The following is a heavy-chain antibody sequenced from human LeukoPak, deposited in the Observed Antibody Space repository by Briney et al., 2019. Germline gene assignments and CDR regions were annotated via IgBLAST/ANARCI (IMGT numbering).Heavy chain of an antibody. Sequence: GGSLRLSCAASGFTFSSYGMHWVRQAPGKGLEWVPFIRYDGSNKYYADSVKGRFTISRDNSKNTLYLQMNSLRAEDTAVYYCAKGQLEWLLTTQDIDYWGQGGLVTVSS. CDR2: IRYDGSNK. CDR1: GFTFSSYG. CDR3: AKGQLEWLLTTQDIDY. V-gene: IGHV3-30*02. D-gene: IGHD3-3*01. J-gene: IGHJ4*02.